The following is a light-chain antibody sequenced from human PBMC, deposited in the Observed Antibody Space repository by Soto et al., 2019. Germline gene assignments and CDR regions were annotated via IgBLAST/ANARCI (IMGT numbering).Light chain of an antibody. CDR1: QSVSSY. Sequence: EIVLTQSPATLSLSPGERATLSCRASQSVSSYLAWYQQKPGQAPRLLIYDASNRATGIPARFSGSGSGTDFTLTISSLEPEDGAVYYCQQRSNWPPITCGQGTRLEIK. CDR2: DAS. CDR3: QQRSNWPPIT. V-gene: IGKV3-11*01. J-gene: IGKJ5*01.